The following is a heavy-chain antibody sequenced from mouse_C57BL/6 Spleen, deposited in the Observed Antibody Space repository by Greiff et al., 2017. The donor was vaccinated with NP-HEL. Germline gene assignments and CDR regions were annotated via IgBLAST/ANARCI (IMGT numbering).Heavy chain of an antibody. CDR2: IDPETGGT. V-gene: IGHV1-15*01. Sequence: LVESGAELVRPGASVTLSCKASGYTFTDYEMHWVKQTPVHGLEWIGAIDPETGGTAYNQKFKGKAILTADKSSSTAYMELRSLTSEDSAVYYCTRSTTVVAPDYWGQSTTLTVSS. CDR1: GYTFTDYE. J-gene: IGHJ2*01. D-gene: IGHD1-1*01. CDR3: TRSTTVVAPDY.